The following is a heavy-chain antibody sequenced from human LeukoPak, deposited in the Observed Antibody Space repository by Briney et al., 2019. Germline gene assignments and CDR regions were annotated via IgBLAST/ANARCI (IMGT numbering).Heavy chain of an antibody. Sequence: SVKVSCKASGGTFSSYAISWVRQAPGQGLEWMGGIIPIFGTANYAQKFQGRVTITADESTSTVYMELSSLRSEDTAVYYCAREGNFHSGSYLDYWGQGTLVTVSS. V-gene: IGHV1-69*13. D-gene: IGHD1-26*01. CDR3: AREGNFHSGSYLDY. CDR2: IIPIFGTA. J-gene: IGHJ4*02. CDR1: GGTFSSYA.